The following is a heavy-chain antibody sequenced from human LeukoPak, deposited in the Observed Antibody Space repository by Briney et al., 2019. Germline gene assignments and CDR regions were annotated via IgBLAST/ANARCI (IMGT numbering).Heavy chain of an antibody. V-gene: IGHV4-31*03. D-gene: IGHD3-10*01. CDR3: ARDLLVRGPNYYGMDV. Sequence: SDTVHLTFTVSGGSISSGGHYWSGIRQHPGKGLQWIGHSYYSGRTYYNPSLKSRVTISVDASKNQFSLKLSSVTAADTAVYYCARDLLVRGPNYYGMDVWGQGTTVTVSS. J-gene: IGHJ6*02. CDR1: GGSISSGGHY. CDR2: SYYSGRT.